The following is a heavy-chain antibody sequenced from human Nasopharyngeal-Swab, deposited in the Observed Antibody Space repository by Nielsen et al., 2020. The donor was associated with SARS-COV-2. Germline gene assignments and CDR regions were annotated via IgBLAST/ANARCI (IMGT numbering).Heavy chain of an antibody. CDR2: FDPEDGET. Sequence: ASGKVSCKVSGYTLTELSMHWVRQAPGKGLEWMGGFDPEDGETIYAQKFQGRVTMTEDTSTDTAYMELSSLRSEDTAVYYCRVVPAAMWYYYYGMDVWGQGTTVTVSS. CDR3: RVVPAAMWYYYYGMDV. D-gene: IGHD2-2*01. J-gene: IGHJ6*02. CDR1: GYTLTELS. V-gene: IGHV1-24*01.